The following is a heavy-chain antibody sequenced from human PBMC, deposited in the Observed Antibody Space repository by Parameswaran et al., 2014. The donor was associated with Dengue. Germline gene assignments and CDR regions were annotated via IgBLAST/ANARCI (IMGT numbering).Heavy chain of an antibody. V-gene: IGHV4-34*01. D-gene: IGHD1-26*01. J-gene: IGHJ3*02. CDR3: ATRSGSGPLYRPFYAFDI. CDR2: INHSGST. Sequence: RQPPGKGLEWIGEINHSGSTNYNPSLKSRVTISVDTSKNQFSLKLSSVTAADTAVYYCATRSGSGPLYRPFYAFDIWGQGTMVTVSS.